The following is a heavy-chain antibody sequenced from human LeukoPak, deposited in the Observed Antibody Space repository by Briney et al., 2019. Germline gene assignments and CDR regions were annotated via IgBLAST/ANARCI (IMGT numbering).Heavy chain of an antibody. CDR1: GFTFSSYS. CDR2: ISSSSSYI. CDR3: ARDTYYYDSSGYYYSLPFDY. V-gene: IGHV3-21*01. D-gene: IGHD3-22*01. Sequence: GGSLRLPCAASGFTFSSYSMNWVRQAPGKGLEWVSSISSSSSYIYYADSVKGRFTISRDNAKNSLYLQMNSLRAEDTAVYYCARDTYYYDSSGYYYSLPFDYWGQGTLVTVSS. J-gene: IGHJ4*02.